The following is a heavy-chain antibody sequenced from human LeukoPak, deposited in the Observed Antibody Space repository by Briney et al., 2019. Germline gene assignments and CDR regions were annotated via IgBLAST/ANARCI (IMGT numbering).Heavy chain of an antibody. Sequence: GGSLRLSCAASGFTFSRSAMTWVRQTPGKGLDWVSSISSSGNTYYADSVKGRFTVSRDNSKNMLYLQMNSLRAEDTAVYYCVKGRISEDGLDFWGQGTLVTVSS. J-gene: IGHJ4*02. CDR1: GFTFSRSA. CDR3: VKGRISEDGLDF. CDR2: ISSSGNT. V-gene: IGHV3-23*01. D-gene: IGHD6-13*01.